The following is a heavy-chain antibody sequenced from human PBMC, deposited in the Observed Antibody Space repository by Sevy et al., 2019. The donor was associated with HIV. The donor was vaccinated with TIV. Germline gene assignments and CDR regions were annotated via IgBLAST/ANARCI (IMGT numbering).Heavy chain of an antibody. Sequence: GGSLRLSCAASGFTFSSYAMHWVRQAPGKGLEWVAVISYDGSNKYYADSVKGRFTISRDNSKNTLYLQMNSLRAEDTAVYYCARDFLGYGYSGYGQGPYAFDIWGQGTMVIVSS. CDR3: ARDFLGYGYSGYGQGPYAFDI. J-gene: IGHJ3*02. CDR2: ISYDGSNK. D-gene: IGHD5-12*01. V-gene: IGHV3-30-3*01. CDR1: GFTFSSYA.